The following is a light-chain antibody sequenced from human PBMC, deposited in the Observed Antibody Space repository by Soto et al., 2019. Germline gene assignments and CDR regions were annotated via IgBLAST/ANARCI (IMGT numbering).Light chain of an antibody. CDR1: SSDVGGYNY. CDR2: EVN. V-gene: IGLV2-14*01. Sequence: QSVLTQPASVSGSPGQSITISCTGTSSDVGGYNYVSWYQQHPAKAPKLMIYEVNNRPSGVSNRFSGSKSGNTASLTISGLQAEDEADYYCSSYTGSSPFVFGTGTKVTVL. CDR3: SSYTGSSPFV. J-gene: IGLJ1*01.